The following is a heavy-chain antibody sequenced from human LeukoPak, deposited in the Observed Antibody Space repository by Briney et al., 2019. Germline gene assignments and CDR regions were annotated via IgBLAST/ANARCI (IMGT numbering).Heavy chain of an antibody. Sequence: GASVKVSCKATSRISWVRQAPGQGLEWMGWIGTYEGDTYYAQKFQGRVTVTTDTSTSTVYMEPRNLRSDDTAVYYCARDLWNFYDSSGYYRDFDSWGQGTLVTVSS. CDR3: ARDLWNFYDSSGYYRDFDS. D-gene: IGHD3-22*01. J-gene: IGHJ5*01. CDR2: IGTYEGDT. V-gene: IGHV1-18*01. CDR1: TSR.